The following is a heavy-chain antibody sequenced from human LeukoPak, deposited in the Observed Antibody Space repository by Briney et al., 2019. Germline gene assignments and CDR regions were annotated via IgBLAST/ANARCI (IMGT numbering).Heavy chain of an antibody. V-gene: IGHV4-34*01. D-gene: IGHD1-20*01. Sequence: SETLSLTCAVYGGSFSGYYWSWIRQPPGKGLEWIGEINHSGSTNYNPSLKSRVTISVDTSKNQFSLKLNSVTAADTAVYYCARGLTLFDPWGQGTLVTVSS. CDR3: ARGLTLFDP. J-gene: IGHJ5*02. CDR1: GGSFSGYY. CDR2: INHSGST.